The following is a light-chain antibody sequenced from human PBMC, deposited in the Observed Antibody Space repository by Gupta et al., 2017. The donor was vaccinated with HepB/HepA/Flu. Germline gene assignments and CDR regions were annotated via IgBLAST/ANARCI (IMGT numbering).Light chain of an antibody. J-gene: IGLJ2*01. CDR2: DVT. Sequence: QSALTQPRSVSGSPGQSVTISCTGTSSDVGGYNYVSWYRQHPGKAPKLMIYDVTKRPSGVPDRVSGSKSGNTASLTISGLQAEDEADDYCCSYAGSYTLVFGGGTKLTVL. CDR1: SSDVGGYNY. CDR3: CSYAGSYTLV. V-gene: IGLV2-11*01.